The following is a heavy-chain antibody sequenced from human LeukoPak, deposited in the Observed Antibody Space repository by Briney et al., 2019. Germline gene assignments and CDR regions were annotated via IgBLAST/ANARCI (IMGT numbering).Heavy chain of an antibody. CDR1: GFTVSSNY. Sequence: GGSLRLSCAASGFTVSSNYMSWVRQAPGKGLEWVSVIYSGGNTYYADSVKGRFTISRDNSKNTLYLQMNSLRAEDTAVYYCARDLRDGYNSGSLGYWGQGTLVTVSS. J-gene: IGHJ4*02. D-gene: IGHD5-24*01. V-gene: IGHV3-53*01. CDR3: ARDLRDGYNSGSLGY. CDR2: IYSGGNT.